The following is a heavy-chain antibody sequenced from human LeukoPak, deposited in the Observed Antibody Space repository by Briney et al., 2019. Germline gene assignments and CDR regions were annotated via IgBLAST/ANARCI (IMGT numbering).Heavy chain of an antibody. Sequence: PSETLSLTCTVSGGSISSSSYYWGWIRQPPGKGLEWIGSIYYSGSTYYNPSLKSRVTISVDTSKNQFSLKLSSVTAADTAVYYCARLSEYSSSSGAAYGMDVWGQGTTVTASS. CDR3: ARLSEYSSSSGAAYGMDV. J-gene: IGHJ6*02. V-gene: IGHV4-39*01. CDR1: GGSISSSSYY. D-gene: IGHD6-6*01. CDR2: IYYSGST.